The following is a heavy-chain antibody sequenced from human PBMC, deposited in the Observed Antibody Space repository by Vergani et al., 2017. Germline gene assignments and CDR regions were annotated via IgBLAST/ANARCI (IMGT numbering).Heavy chain of an antibody. V-gene: IGHV4-59*08. Sequence: QVQLQESGPGLVKPSETLSLTCTVSGGSISSYYWSWIRQPPGKGLEWIGYIYYSGCTNYNPSLKSRVTISVDTSKNQFSLKLSSVTAADTAVYYCACTVTPLYYFDYWGQGTLVTVSS. CDR1: GGSISSYY. CDR2: IYYSGCT. J-gene: IGHJ4*02. CDR3: ACTVTPLYYFDY. D-gene: IGHD4-17*01.